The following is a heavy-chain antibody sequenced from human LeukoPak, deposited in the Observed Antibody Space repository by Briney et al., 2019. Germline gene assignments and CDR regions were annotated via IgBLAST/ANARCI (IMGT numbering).Heavy chain of an antibody. J-gene: IGHJ3*02. Sequence: PGRSLRLSCAASGFTFDDYAMHWVRQAPGKGLEWVSGISWNSGSIGYADSVKGRFTISRDNAKSTLYLQMNSLRAEDTAVYYCLTIVETTIDAFDIWGQGTMVTVSS. CDR2: ISWNSGSI. CDR1: GFTFDDYA. CDR3: LTIVETTIDAFDI. V-gene: IGHV3-9*01. D-gene: IGHD1-26*01.